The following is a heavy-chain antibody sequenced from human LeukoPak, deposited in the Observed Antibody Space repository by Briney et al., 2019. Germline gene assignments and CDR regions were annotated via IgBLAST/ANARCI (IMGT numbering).Heavy chain of an antibody. D-gene: IGHD3-22*01. J-gene: IGHJ4*02. CDR2: ISAYNGNT. V-gene: IGHV1-18*01. CDR1: GYPFTTYG. Sequence: ASVKVSCRASGYPFTTYGIIWVRQAPGQGLEWMGWISAYNGNTKYAQKLQGRVTMTTDTSTSTAYMELRSLRSDDTAVYYCARDSTSGYSPDWGQGTLVTVS. CDR3: ARDSTSGYSPD.